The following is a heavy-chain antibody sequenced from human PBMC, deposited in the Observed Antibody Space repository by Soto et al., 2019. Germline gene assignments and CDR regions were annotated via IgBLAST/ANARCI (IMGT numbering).Heavy chain of an antibody. J-gene: IGHJ3*02. CDR1: GGSISSGCYY. D-gene: IGHD5-18*01. Sequence: TSETLSLTCPVSGGSISSGCYYWSWIRQPPGKGLEWIGYTYYSGSTYYNPSLKSRVTISVDTSKNQFSLKLSSVTAADTAVYYCARRQPYSYGYAGAFDIWGQGTMVTVSS. V-gene: IGHV4-30-4*01. CDR3: ARRQPYSYGYAGAFDI. CDR2: TYYSGST.